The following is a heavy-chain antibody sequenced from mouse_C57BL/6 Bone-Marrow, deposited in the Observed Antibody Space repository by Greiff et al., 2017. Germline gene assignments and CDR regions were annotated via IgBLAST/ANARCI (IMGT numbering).Heavy chain of an antibody. CDR2: LDPSDSYT. J-gene: IGHJ4*01. D-gene: IGHD2-2*01. Sequence: QVQLQQPGAELVKPGASVKLSCKASGYTFTSYWMQWVKQRPGQGLEWIGELDPSDSYTNYNQKFKGKATLTVDTSSSTAYMQLSSLTSEDSAVYDCARSRMDTTDYYAMDYWGQGTSVTVSS. CDR3: ARSRMDTTDYYAMDY. CDR1: GYTFTSYW. V-gene: IGHV1-50*01.